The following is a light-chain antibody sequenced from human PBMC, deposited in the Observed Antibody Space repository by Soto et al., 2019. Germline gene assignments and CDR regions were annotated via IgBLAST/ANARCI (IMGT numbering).Light chain of an antibody. Sequence: DIQMTQSPSALSASVGDRVNITCRASQSVSNWLAWYRQKPGEAPKLLIYEGSTLERGVPSRFSGSAYGTEFTLTISSLPPDDFATLYCQQYDTYSRTFGQGTKVEVK. V-gene: IGKV1-5*03. CDR2: EGS. J-gene: IGKJ4*01. CDR3: QQYDTYSRT. CDR1: QSVSNW.